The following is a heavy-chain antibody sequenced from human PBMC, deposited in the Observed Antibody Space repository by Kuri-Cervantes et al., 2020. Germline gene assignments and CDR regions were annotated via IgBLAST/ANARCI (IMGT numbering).Heavy chain of an antibody. Sequence: SETLSLTCTVSGGSISSSSYYWGWIRQPPGKGLEWIGSIYYSGSTYYNPSLKSRVTISVDTSKNQFSLKLSSVTAADTAVYYCARGGEPKPRIAARPRRYFYYMDVWDKGTTVTVSS. CDR3: ARGGEPKPRIAARPRRYFYYMDV. J-gene: IGHJ6*03. V-gene: IGHV4-39*07. CDR2: IYYSGST. D-gene: IGHD6-6*01. CDR1: GGSISSSSYY.